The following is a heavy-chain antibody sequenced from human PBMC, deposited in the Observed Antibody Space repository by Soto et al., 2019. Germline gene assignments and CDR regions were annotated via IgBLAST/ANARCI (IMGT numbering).Heavy chain of an antibody. CDR1: GYTFTSYG. J-gene: IGHJ6*02. Sequence: QVQLVQSGAEVKKPGASVKVSCKASGYTFTSYGISWVRQAPGQGLEWMGWISAYNGNTNYAQKLQGRVIMTTDTSTSTAYTELRSLRSDDTAVYYCAREGYYDSSGNQYGMDVWGQGTTVTVSS. D-gene: IGHD3-22*01. CDR2: ISAYNGNT. CDR3: AREGYYDSSGNQYGMDV. V-gene: IGHV1-18*01.